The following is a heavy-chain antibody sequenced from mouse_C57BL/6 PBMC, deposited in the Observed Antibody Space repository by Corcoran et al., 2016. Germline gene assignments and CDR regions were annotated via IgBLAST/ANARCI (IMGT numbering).Heavy chain of an antibody. CDR3: ARDPLWSAWFAY. V-gene: IGHV3-6*01. J-gene: IGHJ3*01. Sequence: DVQLQESGPGLVKPSQSLSLTCSVTGYSITSGYYWNWIRQFPGNKLEWMGYISYDGSNNYNPSLKNRISITRDTSKNQFFLKLNSVTTEDTATYYCARDPLWSAWFAYWGQGTLVTVSA. CDR2: ISYDGSN. CDR1: GYSITSGYY. D-gene: IGHD1-1*02.